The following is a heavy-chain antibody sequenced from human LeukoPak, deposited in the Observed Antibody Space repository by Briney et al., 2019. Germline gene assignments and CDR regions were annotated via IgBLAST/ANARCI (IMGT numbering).Heavy chain of an antibody. J-gene: IGHJ6*03. Sequence: GGSLRLSCAASGFTFSSYAMHWVRQAPGKGLEWVAVISYDGSNKYYADSVKGRFTISRDNSKNTLYLQMNSLRAEDTAVYYCARLKSSSSTRQVNYYYYYMDVWGKGTTVTVSS. CDR2: ISYDGSNK. V-gene: IGHV3-30*04. CDR3: ARLKSSSSTRQVNYYYYYMDV. CDR1: GFTFSSYA. D-gene: IGHD6-6*01.